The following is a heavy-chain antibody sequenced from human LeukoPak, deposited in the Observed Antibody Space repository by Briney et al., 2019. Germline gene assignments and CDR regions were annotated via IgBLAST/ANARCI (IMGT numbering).Heavy chain of an antibody. Sequence: GGSLRLSCAASGFTFSSYSMNWVRQAPEKGLEWVSSISSSSSYIYYADSVKGRFTISRDNAKNSLYLQMNSLRAEDTAVYYCARDEYSRSFNWFDPWGQGTLVTVSS. V-gene: IGHV3-21*01. CDR2: ISSSSSYI. CDR3: ARDEYSRSFNWFDP. J-gene: IGHJ5*02. D-gene: IGHD6-6*01. CDR1: GFTFSSYS.